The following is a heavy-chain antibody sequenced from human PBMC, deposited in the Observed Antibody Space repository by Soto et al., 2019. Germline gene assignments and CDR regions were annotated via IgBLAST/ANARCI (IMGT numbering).Heavy chain of an antibody. J-gene: IGHJ6*02. CDR3: AKEPTTIFGRYGMDV. Sequence: QVQLVESGGGVVQPGRSLRLSCAASGFTFSSYGMHWVRQAPGKGLEWVAVISYDGSNKYYADSVKGRFTISRDNSKNTLYLQMNSLRAEDTAMYYCAKEPTTIFGRYGMDVWGQGTTVTVSS. CDR2: ISYDGSNK. V-gene: IGHV3-30*18. CDR1: GFTFSSYG. D-gene: IGHD3-3*01.